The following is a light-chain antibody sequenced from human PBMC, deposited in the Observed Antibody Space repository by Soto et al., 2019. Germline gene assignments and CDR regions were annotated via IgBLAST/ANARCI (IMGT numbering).Light chain of an antibody. CDR3: QNYGGSPQS. CDR2: GAS. Sequence: EIVLTQSPCALSLSPGERATLSCRARLTVFNKYLAWYQQKPGQPTSLLIYGASNRASGIPDRFSGSGSGTDFPLPISRLEPEVFAVYYCQNYGGSPQSFGQGTKV. V-gene: IGKV3-20*01. J-gene: IGKJ1*01. CDR1: LTVFNKY.